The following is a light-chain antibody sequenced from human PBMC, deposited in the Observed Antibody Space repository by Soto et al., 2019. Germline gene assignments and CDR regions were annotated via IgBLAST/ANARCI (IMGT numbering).Light chain of an antibody. V-gene: IGKV3-20*01. Sequence: EIMLAQSPGTLCLSPGERATLSCGASQTVTSNYLAWYQQKPGQAPRLLIFGASIRVTGIPDRFIGSGSGTDFTLTISRLEPEDFAVYYCQHYVTSLTTFGQGTKVDIK. CDR3: QHYVTSLTT. CDR1: QTVTSNY. J-gene: IGKJ1*01. CDR2: GAS.